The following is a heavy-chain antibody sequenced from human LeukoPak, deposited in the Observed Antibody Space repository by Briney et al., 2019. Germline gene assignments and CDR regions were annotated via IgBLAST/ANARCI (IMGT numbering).Heavy chain of an antibody. Sequence: SETLSLTCAVYGGSFSGYYWSWIRQPPGKGLEWIGEINHSGSTNYNPSLKSRVTISVDTSKNQFSLKPSSVTAADTAVYYCALYSGYRNFDYWGQGTLVTVSS. CDR2: INHSGST. CDR3: ALYSGYRNFDY. CDR1: GGSFSGYY. J-gene: IGHJ4*02. D-gene: IGHD5-12*01. V-gene: IGHV4-34*01.